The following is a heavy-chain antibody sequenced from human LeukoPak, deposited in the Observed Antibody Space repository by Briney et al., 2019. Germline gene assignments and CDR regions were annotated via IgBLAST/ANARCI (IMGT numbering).Heavy chain of an antibody. CDR3: GRGLGTYDSSEYTWPMISF. CDR2: MNPNSGDT. Sequence: ASVKVSCQASGYTFPSYEINGVRQATGQGLEWMGWMNPNSGDTAYAQKFQGRITMTRSTSISTAYMELSSLRSEETAVNYCGRGLGTYDSSEYTWPMISFWSQGTLVTVSS. V-gene: IGHV1-8*01. CDR1: GYTFPSYE. D-gene: IGHD3-22*01. J-gene: IGHJ4*02.